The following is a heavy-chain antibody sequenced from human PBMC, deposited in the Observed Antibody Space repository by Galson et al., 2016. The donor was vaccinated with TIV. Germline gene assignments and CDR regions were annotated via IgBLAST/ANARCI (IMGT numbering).Heavy chain of an antibody. J-gene: IGHJ6*02. CDR2: ISGGGGST. V-gene: IGHV3-23*01. CDR1: GFTFSIFA. D-gene: IGHD3-22*01. CDR3: TKVPSSGFSYYYGLDV. Sequence: SLRLSCAASGFTFSIFAMTWVRQAPGMGLEWVSAISGGGGSTYYADSGKGRFTISRDNSKNTRFLQMNSLRAEDTAVYYCTKVPSSGFSYYYGLDVWGQGTTVTVSS.